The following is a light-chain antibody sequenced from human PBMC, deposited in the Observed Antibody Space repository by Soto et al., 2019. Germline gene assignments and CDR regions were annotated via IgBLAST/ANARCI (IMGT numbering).Light chain of an antibody. CDR1: SSNLGAGYD. CDR2: GNF. J-gene: IGLJ1*01. V-gene: IGLV1-40*01. CDR3: QSYASGLRGSYV. Sequence: QSVLAQPPSVSGAPGQKVTISCTGRSSNLGAGYDFHWYQQLPGTAHKVLIFGNFNRHSGVADRFSVSKSGTSAALAITGLQAEDEADYYCQSYASGLRGSYVFGTGTKVTVL.